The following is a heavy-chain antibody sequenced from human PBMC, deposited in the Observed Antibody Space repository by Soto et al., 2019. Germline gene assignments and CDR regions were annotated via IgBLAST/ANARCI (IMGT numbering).Heavy chain of an antibody. Sequence: QVKLQESGPGLVKPSQTLSLTCTVSGGSISSGGYYWSWIRQHPGKGLEWIGYIYYSGSTYYNPSLKRRVTISVDTSKNQYSLKLSSVTAADTAVYYCAAEVGFGPLFDYWGQGTLVTVSS. V-gene: IGHV4-31*03. CDR3: AAEVGFGPLFDY. CDR1: GGSISSGGYY. CDR2: IYYSGST. J-gene: IGHJ4*02. D-gene: IGHD3-3*01.